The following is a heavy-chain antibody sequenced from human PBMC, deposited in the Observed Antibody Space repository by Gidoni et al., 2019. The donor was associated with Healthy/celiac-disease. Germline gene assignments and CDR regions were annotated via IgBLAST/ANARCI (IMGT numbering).Heavy chain of an antibody. CDR1: GGSVSSGSYY. D-gene: IGHD3-22*01. CDR3: ARGTLGGYYYDSSAKNWFDP. CDR2: IYYSGST. Sequence: QVQLQESGPGLVKPSETLSLTCTVSGGSVSSGSYYWSWIRQPPGKGLEWIGYIYYSGSTNYNPSLKSRVTISVDTSKNQFSLKLSSVTAADTAVYYCARGTLGGYYYDSSAKNWFDPWGQGTLVTVSS. V-gene: IGHV4-61*01. J-gene: IGHJ5*02.